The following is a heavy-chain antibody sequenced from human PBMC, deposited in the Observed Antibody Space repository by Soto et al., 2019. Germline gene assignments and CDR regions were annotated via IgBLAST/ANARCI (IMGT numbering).Heavy chain of an antibody. J-gene: IGHJ4*02. CDR2: INPNSGGT. V-gene: IGHV1-2*02. Sequence: GPSVKVSCKASGYTFTGYYMHWVRQAPGQGLEWMGWINPNSGGTNYAQKFQGRVTMTRDTSISTAYMELSRLRSDDTAVYYCARDGITMIGGGFGYWGQGTLVTVSS. D-gene: IGHD3-22*01. CDR3: ARDGITMIGGGFGY. CDR1: GYTFTGYY.